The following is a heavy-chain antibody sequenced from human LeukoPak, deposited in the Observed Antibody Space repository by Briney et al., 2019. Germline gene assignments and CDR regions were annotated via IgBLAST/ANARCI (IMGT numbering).Heavy chain of an antibody. CDR2: IYYSGST. V-gene: IGHV4-59*01. Sequence: PSETLSLTCTVSGGSISSYYWSWIRQPPGKGLEWIGYIYYSGSTNCNPSLKSRVTISVDTSKNQFSLKLSSVTAADTAVYYCARAYCSGGSCYSRYYYYGMDVWGQGTTVTVSS. J-gene: IGHJ6*02. CDR3: ARAYCSGGSCYSRYYYYGMDV. D-gene: IGHD2-15*01. CDR1: GGSISSYY.